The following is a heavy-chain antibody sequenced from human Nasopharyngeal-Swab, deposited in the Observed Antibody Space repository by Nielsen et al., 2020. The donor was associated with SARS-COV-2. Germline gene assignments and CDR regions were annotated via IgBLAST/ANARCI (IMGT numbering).Heavy chain of an antibody. V-gene: IGHV5-10-1*01. Sequence: VRQMPGKGLEWMGRIDPSGSYTNYSPSFQGHVTISADKSISTAYLQWSSLKASDTAMYYCARRFHSSSWYTDYDYWAQGTLVTVSS. CDR3: ARRFHSSSWYTDYDY. CDR2: IDPSGSYT. D-gene: IGHD6-13*01. J-gene: IGHJ4*02.